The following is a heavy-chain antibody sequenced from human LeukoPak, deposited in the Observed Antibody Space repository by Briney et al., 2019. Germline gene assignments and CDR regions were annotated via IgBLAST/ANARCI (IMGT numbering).Heavy chain of an antibody. Sequence: ASVKVSCKASGYTFTSYGISWVRQAPGQGPEWMGWISAYNGNTNYAQKLQGRVTMTTDTSTSTAYMELRSLRSDDTAVYYCARDTPLSPYGDYRDAFDIWGQGTMVTVSS. J-gene: IGHJ3*02. CDR1: GYTFTSYG. D-gene: IGHD4-17*01. CDR2: ISAYNGNT. CDR3: ARDTPLSPYGDYRDAFDI. V-gene: IGHV1-18*01.